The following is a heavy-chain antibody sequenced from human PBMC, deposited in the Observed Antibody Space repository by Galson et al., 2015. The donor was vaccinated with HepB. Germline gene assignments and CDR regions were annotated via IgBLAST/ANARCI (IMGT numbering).Heavy chain of an antibody. CDR1: GGTFRSYA. J-gene: IGHJ5*02. CDR3: ARLSGYSGYESYNWFDP. Sequence: SVKVSCKASGGTFRSYAISWVRQAPGQGLEWMGGIIPIFGSANYAQNFQGRLTIIADESTSTAYMELNSLRSEDTAVYYCARLSGYSGYESYNWFDPWGQGTLVTVSS. V-gene: IGHV1-69*13. D-gene: IGHD5-12*01. CDR2: IIPIFGSA.